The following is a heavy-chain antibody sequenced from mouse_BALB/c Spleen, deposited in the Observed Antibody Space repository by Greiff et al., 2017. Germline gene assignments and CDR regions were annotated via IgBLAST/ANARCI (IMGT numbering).Heavy chain of an antibody. CDR2: ISYSGST. V-gene: IGHV3-8*02. Sequence: DVHLVESGPSLVKPSQTLSLTCSVTGDSITSGYWNWIRKFPGNKLEYMGYISYSGSTYYNPSLKSRISITRDTSKNQYYLQLNSVTTEDTATYYCARDRYYGSSYFDYWGQGTTLTVSS. J-gene: IGHJ2*01. CDR1: GDSITSGY. D-gene: IGHD1-1*01. CDR3: ARDRYYGSSYFDY.